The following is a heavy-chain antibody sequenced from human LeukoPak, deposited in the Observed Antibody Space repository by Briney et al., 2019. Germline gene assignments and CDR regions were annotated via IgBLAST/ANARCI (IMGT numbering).Heavy chain of an antibody. V-gene: IGHV3-7*05. CDR1: GFTFNSYG. Sequence: GGSLRLSCAASGFTFNSYGMHWVRQAPGKGLEWVASIKQDGSEKYYVDSVKGRFTISRDNAKNSLYLQMNSLRAEDTAVYYCARDGTSIVGSLDYWGQGTLVTVSS. D-gene: IGHD1-26*01. CDR3: ARDGTSIVGSLDY. CDR2: IKQDGSEK. J-gene: IGHJ4*02.